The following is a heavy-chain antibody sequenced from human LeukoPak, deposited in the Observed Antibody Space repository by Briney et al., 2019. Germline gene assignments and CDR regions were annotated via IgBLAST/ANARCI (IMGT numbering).Heavy chain of an antibody. CDR3: ARGKTYDSSGYMDY. Sequence: GGSLRLSCAASGFTFSNYEMNWVRQAPGKGLEWVSYISGSGSTIYYADSVKGRFTISRDNAKNSLYLQMNSLRAEDTAVYYCARGKTYDSSGYMDYWGQGTLVTVSS. V-gene: IGHV3-48*03. CDR2: ISGSGSTI. J-gene: IGHJ4*02. CDR1: GFTFSNYE. D-gene: IGHD3-22*01.